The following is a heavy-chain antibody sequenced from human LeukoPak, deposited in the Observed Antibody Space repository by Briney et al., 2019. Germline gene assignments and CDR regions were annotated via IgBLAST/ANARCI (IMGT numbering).Heavy chain of an antibody. J-gene: IGHJ4*02. CDR1: GYSISSGYY. D-gene: IGHD1-1*01. CDR2: IYHSGTT. Sequence: SETLSLTCDISGYSISSGYYWGWIRQPPGKGLEWIGSIYHSGTTYYNPSLKSRVTISVDTSKNQFSLKLSSVTAADTAVYYCASSNWNGVDYWGQGTLDTVSS. CDR3: ASSNWNGVDY. V-gene: IGHV4-38-2*01.